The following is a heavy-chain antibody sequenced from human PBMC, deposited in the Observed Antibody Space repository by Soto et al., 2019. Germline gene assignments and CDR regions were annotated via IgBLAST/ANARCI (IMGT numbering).Heavy chain of an antibody. Sequence: QVQLVQSGPEVKKPGASVKVSCKASGNTFASHGFSWVRQAPGQGLEWMGWISGFNGQTNYALKFQGRVTLTTDTSTSTAYMERRSRRSDDTAVYFCARVDPRGVAVVRDYWGQGTLVTVSS. J-gene: IGHJ4*02. CDR3: ARVDPRGVAVVRDY. CDR2: ISGFNGQT. CDR1: GNTFASHG. D-gene: IGHD3-10*01. V-gene: IGHV1-18*01.